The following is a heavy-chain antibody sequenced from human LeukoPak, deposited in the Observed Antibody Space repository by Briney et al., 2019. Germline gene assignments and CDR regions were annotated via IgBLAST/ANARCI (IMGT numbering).Heavy chain of an antibody. Sequence: SGPTLVNPIQTLTLTCTFSGFSLSTNVAVGWIRQPPGKALEILAITYWGDDKRYRPPLRTRLTITKGTSNDQVVLTIPDMYHVDTATYYCAHKPPEQNYFDPWGQGTLVIVSS. CDR1: GFSLSTNVA. CDR2: TYWGDDK. D-gene: IGHD1-7*01. V-gene: IGHV2-5*02. CDR3: AHKPPEQNYFDP. J-gene: IGHJ5*02.